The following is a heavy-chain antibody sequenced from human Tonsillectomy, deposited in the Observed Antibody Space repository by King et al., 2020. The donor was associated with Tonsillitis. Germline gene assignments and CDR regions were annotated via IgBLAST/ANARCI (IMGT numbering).Heavy chain of an antibody. V-gene: IGHV3-21*01. Sequence: EGQLVQSGGGLVKPGGSLRLSCAASGFTFSSYSMNWVRQAPGKGLEWVSSISSSSSYIYYADSVKGRFTISRDNAKNSLYLQMNSRRAEDTAVYYCARDLTPRCRGGSGYEDWFDPWGQGTLVTVSS. CDR1: GFTFSSYS. D-gene: IGHD2-15*01. CDR2: ISSSSSYI. J-gene: IGHJ5*02. CDR3: ARDLTPRCRGGSGYEDWFDP.